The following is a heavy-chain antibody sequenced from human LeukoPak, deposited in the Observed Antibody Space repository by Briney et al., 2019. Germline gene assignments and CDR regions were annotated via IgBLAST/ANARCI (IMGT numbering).Heavy chain of an antibody. J-gene: IGHJ4*02. CDR3: ARVGYDVWDY. D-gene: IGHD3-3*01. V-gene: IGHV6-1*01. Sequence: PSQTLSLTCAISGDSLSNNSAAWNWIRQSPSRGLEWLGRTYYRPKWHNDYAVSVKSRITLNPNTSKNQFSLQLNSVTPEDTAMYYCARVGYDVWDYWGQGTLVTVSS. CDR2: TYYRPKWHN. CDR1: GDSLSNNSAA.